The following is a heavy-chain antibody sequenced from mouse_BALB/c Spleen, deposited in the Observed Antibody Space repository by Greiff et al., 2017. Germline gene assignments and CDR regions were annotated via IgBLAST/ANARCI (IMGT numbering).Heavy chain of an antibody. CDR1: GYTFTSYW. Sequence: QVQLQQPGAELVRPGASVKLSCKASGYTFTSYWINWVKQRPGQGLEWIGNIYPSDSYTNYNQKFKDKATLTVDKSSSTAYMQLSSPTSEDSAVYYGTRRFYGSSENYYFDYWGQGTTLTVSS. D-gene: IGHD1-1*01. V-gene: IGHV1-69*02. CDR3: TRRFYGSSENYYFDY. CDR2: IYPSDSYT. J-gene: IGHJ2*01.